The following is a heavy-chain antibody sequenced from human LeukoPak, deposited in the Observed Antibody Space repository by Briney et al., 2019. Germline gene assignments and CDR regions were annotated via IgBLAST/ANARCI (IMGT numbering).Heavy chain of an antibody. CDR3: ASARKYPRWYYRDY. J-gene: IGHJ4*02. V-gene: IGHV1-46*01. CDR1: GYTFTGYY. D-gene: IGHD6-13*01. CDR2: INPSGGST. Sequence: ASVKVSCKASGYTFTGYYMHWVRQAPGQGLEWMGIINPSGGSTSYAQKFQGRVTMTRDTSISTAYMELSRLRSDDTAVYYCASARKYPRWYYRDYWGQGTLVTVSS.